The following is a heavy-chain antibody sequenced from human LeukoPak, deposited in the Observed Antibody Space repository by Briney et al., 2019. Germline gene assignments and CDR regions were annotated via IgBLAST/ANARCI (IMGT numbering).Heavy chain of an antibody. D-gene: IGHD5-24*01. CDR2: INSDGSST. CDR1: RFTFSTYW. CDR3: ARDNSVRDEAWWFNP. Sequence: GGSLRLSCAASRFTFSTYWMHWVRQAPGKGLVWVSRINSDGSSTSYADSVRGRFSISRDNAKNTLYLQMNSLRAEDTAVYYCARDNSVRDEAWWFNPWGQGTLVTVSS. V-gene: IGHV3-74*01. J-gene: IGHJ5*02.